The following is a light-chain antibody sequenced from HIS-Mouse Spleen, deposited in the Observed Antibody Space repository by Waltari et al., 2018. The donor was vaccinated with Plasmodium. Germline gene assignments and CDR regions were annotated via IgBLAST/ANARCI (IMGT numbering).Light chain of an antibody. CDR3: YSTDSSGNHRV. J-gene: IGLJ3*02. Sequence: SYELTHPPSVSVSPGQTARITCPGDALPKKYAYWYQQKSGQAPGLVIYEDSKRPSGLPERFSGSSSGTMATLTISGAQVEDEADYYCYSTDSSGNHRVFGGGTKLTVL. CDR1: ALPKKY. CDR2: EDS. V-gene: IGLV3-10*01.